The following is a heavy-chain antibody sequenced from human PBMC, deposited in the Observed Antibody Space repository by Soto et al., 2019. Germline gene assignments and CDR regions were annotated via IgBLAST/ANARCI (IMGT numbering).Heavy chain of an antibody. CDR3: ARTVFGRRVYFYYMDV. J-gene: IGHJ6*03. V-gene: IGHV4-34*01. D-gene: IGHD3-3*01. CDR1: GGSFSGYY. CDR2: INHSGST. Sequence: PSETLSLTCAVYGGSFSGYYWSWIRQPPGKGLEWIGEINHSGSTNYNPSLKSRVTISVDTSKNQFSLKVSSVTAADTAVYYCARTVFGRRVYFYYMDVWGKGTTVTVSS.